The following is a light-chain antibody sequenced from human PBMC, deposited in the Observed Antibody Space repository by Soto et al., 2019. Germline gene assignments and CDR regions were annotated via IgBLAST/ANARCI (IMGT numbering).Light chain of an antibody. CDR3: NSYTNTNTLPV. Sequence: HSVLTKPASLSGSPGQSITISCTRASGAFGGFNYVSWYQQHPGKAPQLLIYGVTNRPSGVSSRFSGSKSGNTASLTISGLQADDEAEYYCNSYTNTNTLPVFGTGTKVTVL. CDR1: SGAFGGFNY. V-gene: IGLV2-14*03. CDR2: GVT. J-gene: IGLJ1*01.